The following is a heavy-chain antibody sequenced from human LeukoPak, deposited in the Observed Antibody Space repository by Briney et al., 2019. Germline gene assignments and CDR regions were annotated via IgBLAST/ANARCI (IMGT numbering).Heavy chain of an antibody. V-gene: IGHV3-74*01. CDR1: GFTFSNYW. Sequence: GGSLRLSCAASGFTFSNYWMHWVRQAPGKGLVWVSRINSDGSDRSHADSVKGRFTISRDNSKNTLYLQMNSLRAEDTAVYYCAKDRRGSYTFDYWGQGTLVTVSS. J-gene: IGHJ4*02. CDR2: INSDGSDR. CDR3: AKDRRGSYTFDY. D-gene: IGHD1-26*01.